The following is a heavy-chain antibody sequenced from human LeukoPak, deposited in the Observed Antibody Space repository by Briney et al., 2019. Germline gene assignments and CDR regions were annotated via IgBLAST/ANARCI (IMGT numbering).Heavy chain of an antibody. J-gene: IGHJ3*02. CDR3: ARGEVVVYPNPRGAFDI. CDR1: GVSISSSSYY. V-gene: IGHV4-39*07. CDR2: IYYSGST. D-gene: IGHD3-22*01. Sequence: SETLSLTCTVSGVSISSSSYYWGWIRQPPGKGLEWIGSIYYSGSTYYNPSLKSRVTISVDTSKNQFSLKLSSVTAADTAVYYCARGEVVVYPNPRGAFDIWGQGTMVTVSS.